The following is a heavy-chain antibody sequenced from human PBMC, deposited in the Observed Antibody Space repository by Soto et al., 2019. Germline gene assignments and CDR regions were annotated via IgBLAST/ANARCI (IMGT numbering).Heavy chain of an antibody. CDR1: GFTFNSYA. D-gene: IGHD2-15*01. CDR3: AKGVVAASGRGRGFDV. J-gene: IGHJ3*01. Sequence: GGSLRLSCAASGFTFNSYAMSWVRQAPGKGLEWVSAISGSSTATYYADSVKGRFTISRDNSKNTLYLQVNSLRAEDTAVYYCAKGVVAASGRGRGFDVWGQGTMVTVSS. V-gene: IGHV3-23*01. CDR2: ISGSSTAT.